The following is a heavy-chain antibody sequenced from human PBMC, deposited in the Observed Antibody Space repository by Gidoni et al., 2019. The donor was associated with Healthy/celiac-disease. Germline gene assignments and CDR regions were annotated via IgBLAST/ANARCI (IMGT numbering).Heavy chain of an antibody. J-gene: IGHJ5*02. CDR3: ARGIAAAGTEPFDP. CDR1: GGSISSYY. CDR2: IYYSGST. V-gene: IGHV4-59*01. Sequence: QVQLQESGPGLVKPSETLSLTCTVSGGSISSYYWSWIRQPPGKGLEWIGYIYYSGSTNYNPSLKSRVTISVDTSKNQFSLKLSSVTAADTAVYYCARGIAAAGTEPFDPWGQGTLVTVSS. D-gene: IGHD6-13*01.